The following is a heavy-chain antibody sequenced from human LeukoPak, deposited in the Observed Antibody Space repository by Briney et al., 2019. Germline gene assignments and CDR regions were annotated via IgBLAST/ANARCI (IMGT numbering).Heavy chain of an antibody. J-gene: IGHJ4*02. CDR3: AGNYDTLTGYDY. D-gene: IGHD3-9*01. Sequence: SETLSLTCAGYGGSFSRYYWTWIRQPPGKGLEWVGEVNHSGTTNYNSSLNSRLAISVDTSKNQFSLKLSSVTAADTAVYYCAGNYDTLTGYDYWGQGTLVTVSS. V-gene: IGHV4-34*01. CDR2: VNHSGTT. CDR1: GGSFSRYY.